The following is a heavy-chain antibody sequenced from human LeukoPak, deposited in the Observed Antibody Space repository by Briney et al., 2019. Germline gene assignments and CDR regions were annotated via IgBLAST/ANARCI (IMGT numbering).Heavy chain of an antibody. V-gene: IGHV1-46*01. CDR3: ARVGHSETTVTRFPKYNWFDP. J-gene: IGHJ5*02. Sequence: ASVKVSCKASGYTFTSYYMHWVRQAPGQGLEWMGIINPSGGSTSYAQKFQGRVTMTRDTSTSTVYMELSSLRSEDTAVYYCARVGHSETTVTRFPKYNWFDPWGQGTLVTVSS. CDR1: GYTFTSYY. CDR2: INPSGGST. D-gene: IGHD4-11*01.